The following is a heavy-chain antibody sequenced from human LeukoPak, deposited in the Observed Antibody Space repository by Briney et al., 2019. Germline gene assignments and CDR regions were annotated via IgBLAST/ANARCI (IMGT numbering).Heavy chain of an antibody. CDR1: GGSSSGLY. J-gene: IGHJ4*02. Sequence: SETLSLTCAVYGGSSSGLYWTWIRQPPGKGLEWIGEINHSGSTTYSPSLNNRVTISVDTSKNQFSLKLTSVTAADTAVYYCARSRYGSGSLDSWGQGTLVTVSS. CDR3: ARSRYGSGSLDS. V-gene: IGHV4-34*01. CDR2: INHSGST. D-gene: IGHD3-10*01.